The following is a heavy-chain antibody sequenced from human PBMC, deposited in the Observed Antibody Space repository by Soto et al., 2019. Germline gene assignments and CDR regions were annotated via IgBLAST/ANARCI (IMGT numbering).Heavy chain of an antibody. CDR2: IDPSDSYT. D-gene: IGHD4-17*01. CDR3: ARLPTTVLIAS. J-gene: IGHJ5*02. CDR1: GYSFTSYW. Sequence: GESLKISCETSGYSFTSYWINWVRQMPGKGLEWMGRIDPSDSYTEFNPSFQGHVTMSVDTSLSAAYLQWSSLKASDTAIYYCARLPTTVLIASWGQGTLVTVSS. V-gene: IGHV5-10-1*01.